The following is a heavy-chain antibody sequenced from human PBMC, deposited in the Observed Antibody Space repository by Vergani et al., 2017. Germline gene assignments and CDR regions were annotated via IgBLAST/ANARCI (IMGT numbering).Heavy chain of an antibody. V-gene: IGHV3-21*06. J-gene: IGHJ6*02. CDR2: IGSSGPYI. CDR1: GFTFSDFS. D-gene: IGHD2-8*01. Sequence: VQLVESGGGLVKPGGFLRLSCAASGFTFSDFSMSWVRQAPGKGLEWVAFIGSSGPYINYADSVKGRFIISRDNTNISLFLQLRSLRAEDAAVYYCARDCTSGGCPDNYGMDVWGQGATVTVSS. CDR3: ARDCTSGGCPDNYGMDV.